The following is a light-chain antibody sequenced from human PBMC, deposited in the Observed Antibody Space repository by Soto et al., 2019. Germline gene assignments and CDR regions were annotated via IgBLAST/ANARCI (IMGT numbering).Light chain of an antibody. CDR3: QSYDSSLSGYV. CDR1: SSNIGAGYD. CDR2: GNS. J-gene: IGLJ1*01. V-gene: IGLV1-40*01. Sequence: QSVLTQPPSVSGAPGQRVTIFCTGSSSNIGAGYDVYWYQQLPGTAPKVLIYGNSNRPSGVPERFSGAKSGTSASLAITGLQAEDEAEYYCQSYDSSLSGYVFGTGTKLTVL.